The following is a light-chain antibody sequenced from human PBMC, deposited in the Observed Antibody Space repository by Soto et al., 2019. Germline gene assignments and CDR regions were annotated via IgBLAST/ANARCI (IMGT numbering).Light chain of an antibody. CDR3: CSYAGSYTFG. V-gene: IGLV2-11*01. CDR1: SSDVGGYNY. J-gene: IGLJ2*01. CDR2: DVS. Sequence: QSVLAQPRSVSGSPGQSVTISCTGTSSDVGGYNYVSWYQQHPGKAPKLMIYDVSKRPSGVPDRFSGSKSGNTASLTISGLQAEDEADYYCCSYAGSYTFGFGGGT.